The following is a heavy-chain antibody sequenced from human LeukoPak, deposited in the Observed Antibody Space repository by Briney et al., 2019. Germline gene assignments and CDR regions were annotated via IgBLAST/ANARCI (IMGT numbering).Heavy chain of an antibody. CDR2: ISFDGGHR. V-gene: IGHV3-30-3*01. CDR1: GFTFSSYS. Sequence: GRSLRLSCEASGFTFSSYSMHWVRQAPGKELEWVAVISFDGGHRYYADSVKGRFTISRDNSKNTSYLQMNSLRPEDTALYYCARPRTIAAAGIFGAFDYWGQGTLVTVSS. CDR3: ARPRTIAAAGIFGAFDY. J-gene: IGHJ4*02. D-gene: IGHD6-13*01.